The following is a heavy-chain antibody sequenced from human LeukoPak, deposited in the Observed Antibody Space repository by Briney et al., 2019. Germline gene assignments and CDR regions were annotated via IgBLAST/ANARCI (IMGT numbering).Heavy chain of an antibody. D-gene: IGHD3-22*01. CDR1: GYSISSGYY. CDR2: IYHSGST. CDR3: ARDLGYDSSGLDY. Sequence: SETLSLTCTVSGYSISSGYYWGWIRQPPGKGLEWIGEIYHSGSTNYNPSLKSRVTISVDKSKNQFSLKLSSVTAADTAVYYCARDLGYDSSGLDYWGQGTLVTVSS. J-gene: IGHJ4*02. V-gene: IGHV4-38-2*02.